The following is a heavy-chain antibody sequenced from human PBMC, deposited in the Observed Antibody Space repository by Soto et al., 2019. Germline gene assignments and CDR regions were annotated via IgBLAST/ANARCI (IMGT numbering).Heavy chain of an antibody. V-gene: IGHV4-59*01. J-gene: IGHJ3*02. CDR2: IYYSGST. D-gene: IGHD1-1*01. Sequence: SATLSLTCTVSGGSISSYYWSWIRQPPGKGPEWIGYIYYSGSTNYNPSLKSRVTISVDTSKNQFSLKLSSVTAADTAVYYCASFLSSYSAFDIWGQGTMVTVSS. CDR3: ASFLSSYSAFDI. CDR1: GGSISSYY.